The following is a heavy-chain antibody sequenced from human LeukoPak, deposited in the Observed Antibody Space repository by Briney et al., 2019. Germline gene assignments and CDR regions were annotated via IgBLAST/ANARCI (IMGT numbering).Heavy chain of an antibody. Sequence: SETLSLTCTVSGYSISSGYYWGWIRQPPGKGLEWIGSIYHSGSTYYNPSLKSRVTISVDRSKNQFSLKLSSVTAADTDVYYCARGNWAYFDYWGQGTLVTVSS. CDR1: GYSISSGYY. CDR3: ARGNWAYFDY. CDR2: IYHSGST. V-gene: IGHV4-38-2*02. J-gene: IGHJ4*02. D-gene: IGHD7-27*01.